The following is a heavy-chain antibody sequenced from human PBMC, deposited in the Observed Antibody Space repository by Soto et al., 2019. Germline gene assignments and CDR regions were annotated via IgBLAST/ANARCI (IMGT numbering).Heavy chain of an antibody. D-gene: IGHD6-6*01. CDR3: AKAPIGSSSWGFDY. CDR2: ISYDGSNK. V-gene: IGHV3-30*18. CDR1: GFTFSSYG. J-gene: IGHJ4*02. Sequence: GGSLRLSCAASGFTFSSYGMHWVRQAPGKGLEWVAVISYDGSNKYYADSVKGRFTISRDNSKNTLYLQMNSLRAEDTAGYYCAKAPIGSSSWGFDYWGQGTLGTVSS.